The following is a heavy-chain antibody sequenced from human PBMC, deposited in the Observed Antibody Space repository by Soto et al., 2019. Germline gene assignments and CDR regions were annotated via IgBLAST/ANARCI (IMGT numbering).Heavy chain of an antibody. D-gene: IGHD3-10*01. V-gene: IGHV1-69*01. CDR2: IIPMYGPA. CDR1: GGTFSSYA. Sequence: QVPLVQSGAEVKKPGSSVTVSCKASGGTFSSYAIHWVRQAPGQGLEWMGGIIPMYGPAKYAQRFQGRVTITADESTTTVYIELTSLTSQDTAGYYCARVTSMVRGVIDNWFDPWGHGTLVTVSS. CDR3: ARVTSMVRGVIDNWFDP. J-gene: IGHJ5*02.